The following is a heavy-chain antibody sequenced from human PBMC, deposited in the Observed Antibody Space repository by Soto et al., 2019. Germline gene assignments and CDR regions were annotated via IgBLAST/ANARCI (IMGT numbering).Heavy chain of an antibody. Sequence: QLQLQESGPGLVKPSETLSLTCTVSGGSISSSSYYWGWIRQPPGKGLEWIGSIYYSGSTYYNPSLKSRVTISVDTSNNQSSLTLSSVTAADTAVYYCARHGSIFGVATPAFTYWGQGTLVTVSS. V-gene: IGHV4-39*01. CDR3: ARHGSIFGVATPAFTY. J-gene: IGHJ4*02. D-gene: IGHD3-3*01. CDR2: IYYSGST. CDR1: GGSISSSSYY.